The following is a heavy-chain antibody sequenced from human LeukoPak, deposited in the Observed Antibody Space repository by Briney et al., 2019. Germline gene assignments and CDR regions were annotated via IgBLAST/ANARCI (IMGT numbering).Heavy chain of an antibody. D-gene: IGHD1-26*01. V-gene: IGHV3-23*01. CDR2: ISGSGGST. CDR3: AKGGGGSYPSIRGYYYYGMDV. Sequence: GGSLRLSCAASGFTFSSYAMSWVRQAPGKGLEWVSAISGSGGSTYYADSVKGRFTISRDNSKNTLYLQMNSLRAEDTAVYYCAKGGGGSYPSIRGYYYYGMDVWGQGTTVTVSS. J-gene: IGHJ6*02. CDR1: GFTFSSYA.